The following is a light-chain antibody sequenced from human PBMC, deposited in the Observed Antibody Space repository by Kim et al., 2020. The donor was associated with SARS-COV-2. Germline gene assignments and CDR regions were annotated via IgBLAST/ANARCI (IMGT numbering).Light chain of an antibody. J-gene: IGLJ3*02. Sequence: GQRVNITCSGRSDDSGDNHVSGYQQHPGKAPKLVVDGDDQRPSGVTDRFSGSKSGTSASLAISGLQSGDDGDYVCATWDDSLYGRVFGGGTRLTVL. CDR3: ATWDDSLYGRV. V-gene: IGLV1-44*01. CDR1: SDDSGDNH. CDR2: GDD.